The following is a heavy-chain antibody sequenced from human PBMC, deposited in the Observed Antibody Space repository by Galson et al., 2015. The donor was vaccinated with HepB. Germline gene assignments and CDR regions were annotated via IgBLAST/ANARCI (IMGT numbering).Heavy chain of an antibody. Sequence: SLRLSCAASGFTFSDYYMSWIRQAPGKGLEWVSYISSSSSYTNYADSVKGRFTISRDNAKNSLYLQMNSLRAEDTAVYYWARAEYQLLNGYYGMDVWGQGTTVTVSS. J-gene: IGHJ6*02. CDR1: GFTFSDYY. V-gene: IGHV3-11*06. CDR2: ISSSSSYT. CDR3: ARAEYQLLNGYYGMDV. D-gene: IGHD2-2*01.